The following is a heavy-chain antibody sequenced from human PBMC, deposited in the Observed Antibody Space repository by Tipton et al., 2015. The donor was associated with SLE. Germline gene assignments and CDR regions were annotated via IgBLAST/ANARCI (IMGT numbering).Heavy chain of an antibody. V-gene: IGHV4-38-2*01. J-gene: IGHJ4*02. CDR3: ARGRVDTAMVGRRYYFDY. CDR1: GFTFSSYA. D-gene: IGHD5-18*01. CDR2: IYYSGST. Sequence: LRLSCAASGFTFSSYAMSWVRQAPGKGLEWIGSIYYSGSTYYNPSLKSRVTMAIDTSKNQFSLKLSSVTAADTAVYYCARGRVDTAMVGRRYYFDYWCQGTLVTVSS.